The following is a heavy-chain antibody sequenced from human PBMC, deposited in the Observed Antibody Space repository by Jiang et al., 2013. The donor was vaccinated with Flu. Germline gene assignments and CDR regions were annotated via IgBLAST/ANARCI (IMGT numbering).Heavy chain of an antibody. D-gene: IGHD4-23*01. J-gene: IGHJ4*02. CDR2: INHSGST. CDR3: ARGLNYGGNSGIDY. Sequence: SGYYWSWIRQPPGKGLEWIGEINHSGSTNYNPSLKSRVTISVDTSKNQFSLKLSSVTAADTAVYYCARGLNYGGNSGIDYWGQGTLVTVSS. CDR1: SGYY. V-gene: IGHV4-34*01.